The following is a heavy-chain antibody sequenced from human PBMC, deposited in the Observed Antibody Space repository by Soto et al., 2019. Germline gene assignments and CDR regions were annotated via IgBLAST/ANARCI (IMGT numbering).Heavy chain of an antibody. CDR3: ARALSSAAGLYFDF. J-gene: IGHJ4*02. CDR2: IHTTDGT. V-gene: IGHV4-4*07. CDR1: GDSISGYY. D-gene: IGHD6-13*01. Sequence: SETLSLTCTVSGDSISGYYWSWIRQPAGKGMEWIGRIHTTDGTNYNPSLKSRVTMSIDTSNNRFSLKLSSLTAADTAVYYCARALSSAAGLYFDFWGQGTLVTVSS.